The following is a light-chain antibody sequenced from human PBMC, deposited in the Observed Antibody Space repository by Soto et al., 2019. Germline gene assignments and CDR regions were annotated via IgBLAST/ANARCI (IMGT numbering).Light chain of an antibody. Sequence: QSVLTQPASVSASPGQSITIPCTGTSSDVGSYNLVSWFQQHPGKVPKLLIYEGTKRPSGLSDRFSGSKSGTTASLTISGLQAEDEAHYYCYSYAGENLSVFGTGTNVTGL. CDR1: SSDVGSYNL. V-gene: IGLV2-23*01. J-gene: IGLJ1*01. CDR3: YSYAGENLSV. CDR2: EGT.